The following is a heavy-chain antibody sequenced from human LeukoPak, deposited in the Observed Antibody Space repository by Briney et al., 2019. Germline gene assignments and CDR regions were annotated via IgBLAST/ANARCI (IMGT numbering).Heavy chain of an antibody. J-gene: IGHJ4*02. CDR1: GYTFTGYY. Sequence: ASVKVSCKASGYTFTGYYMHWVRQAPGQGLEWMGWINPNSGGTNYAQKFQGRVTMTRDTSISTAYMELSRLRSDDTAVYYCVMSAIFGVVIIRSFDYWGQGTLVTVSS. CDR3: VMSAIFGVVIIRSFDY. V-gene: IGHV1-2*02. CDR2: INPNSGGT. D-gene: IGHD3-3*01.